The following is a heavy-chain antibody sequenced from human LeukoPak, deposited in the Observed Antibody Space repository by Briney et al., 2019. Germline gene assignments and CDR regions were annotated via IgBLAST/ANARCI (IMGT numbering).Heavy chain of an antibody. D-gene: IGHD2-2*02. CDR1: GYTFTGYY. V-gene: IGHV1-2*06. J-gene: IGHJ6*02. CDR2: INPNSGGT. CDR3: ARLVPAAIIRGYYYGMDV. Sequence: ASVKVSCKASGYTFTGYYMHWVRQAPGQGLGWMGRINPNSGGTNYAQKFQGRVTMTRDTSISTAYMELSRLRSDDTAVYYCARLVPAAIIRGYYYGMDVWGQGTTVTVSS.